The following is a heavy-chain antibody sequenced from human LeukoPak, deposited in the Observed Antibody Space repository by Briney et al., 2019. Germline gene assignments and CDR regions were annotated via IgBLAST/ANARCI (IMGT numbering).Heavy chain of an antibody. CDR3: ARVRTPYSSSWYAPEYYFDY. Sequence: GASVKVSCKASGYTFTSYGISWVRLAPGQGLEWMGWISAYNGNTNYAQKLQGRVTMTTDTSTSTAYMELRSLRSEDTAVYYCARVRTPYSSSWYAPEYYFDYWGQGTLVTVSS. V-gene: IGHV1-18*01. CDR2: ISAYNGNT. CDR1: GYTFTSYG. D-gene: IGHD6-13*01. J-gene: IGHJ4*02.